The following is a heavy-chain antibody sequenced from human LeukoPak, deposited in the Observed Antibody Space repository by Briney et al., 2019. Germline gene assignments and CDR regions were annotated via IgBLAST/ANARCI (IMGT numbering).Heavy chain of an antibody. D-gene: IGHD6-19*01. V-gene: IGHV1-2*02. Sequence: ASVKVSCKASGYTFTDYYIHWVRQAPGQGLEWMGWINPNNGGTNYAQKFQGRVTMTRDTSISTAYMELSRLRSDDTAVYYCARVAKIAVAGREPNFDYWGQGTLVTVSS. CDR1: GYTFTDYY. CDR3: ARVAKIAVAGREPNFDY. CDR2: INPNNGGT. J-gene: IGHJ4*02.